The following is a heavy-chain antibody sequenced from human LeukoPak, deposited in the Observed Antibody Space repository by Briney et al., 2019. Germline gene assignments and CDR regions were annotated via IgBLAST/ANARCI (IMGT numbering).Heavy chain of an antibody. CDR3: ARGGMIDWFDP. CDR2: IYYSGST. V-gene: IGHV4-39*07. Sequence: SETLSLTCTVSGDSTSSDRYYGGWVRQPPGKGLEWIGSIYYSGSTYYNPSLKSRVTISVDTSKNQFSLKLSSVTAADTAVYYCARGGMIDWFDPWGQGTLVTVSS. D-gene: IGHD3-16*01. CDR1: GDSTSSDRYY. J-gene: IGHJ5*02.